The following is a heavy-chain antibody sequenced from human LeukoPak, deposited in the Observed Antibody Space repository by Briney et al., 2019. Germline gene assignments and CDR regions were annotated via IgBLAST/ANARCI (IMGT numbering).Heavy chain of an antibody. V-gene: IGHV5-51*01. CDR1: GYSFTSYW. Sequence: GGSLKISFKGSGYSFTSYWIGWVRQMPGKGLEWMGIIYPGDSDTKYSPSFQGQVTISADKSISTAYLQWTSLKASDTAMYYCARHDGTTNVDYWGQGTLVTVSS. CDR2: IYPGDSDT. CDR3: ARHDGTTNVDY. J-gene: IGHJ4*02. D-gene: IGHD1-7*01.